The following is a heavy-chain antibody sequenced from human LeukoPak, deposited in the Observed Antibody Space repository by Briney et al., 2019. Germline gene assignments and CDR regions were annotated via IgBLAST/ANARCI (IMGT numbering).Heavy chain of an antibody. Sequence: GGSLRLSCATSGFTFSTNRMNWVRHAPGRGLDWVANINPNGSDVYYAASVKGRFTVSRDNAENSLYLQMNSLRVEDTAVYFCARGGGLDVWGQGATVTVSS. CDR3: ARGGGLDV. CDR2: INPNGSDV. V-gene: IGHV3-7*04. CDR1: GFTFSTNR. J-gene: IGHJ6*02.